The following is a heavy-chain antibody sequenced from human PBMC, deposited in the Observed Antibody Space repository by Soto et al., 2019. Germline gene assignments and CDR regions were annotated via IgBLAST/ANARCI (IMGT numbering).Heavy chain of an antibody. CDR1: GFTFSSYG. CDR2: ISYDGSNK. V-gene: IGHV3-30*18. J-gene: IGHJ4*02. Sequence: LRLSCAASGFTFSSYGMHWVRQAPGKGLEWVAVISYDGSNKYYADSVKGRFTISRDNSKNTLYLQMNSLRAEDTAVYYCAKDYDSSGYSYFDYWGQGTLVTVSS. D-gene: IGHD3-22*01. CDR3: AKDYDSSGYSYFDY.